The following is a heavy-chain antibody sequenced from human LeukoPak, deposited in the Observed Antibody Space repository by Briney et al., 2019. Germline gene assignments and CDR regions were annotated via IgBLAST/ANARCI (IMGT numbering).Heavy chain of an antibody. CDR3: ARGAAGYCSGGSCGYYYYYGMDV. D-gene: IGHD2-15*01. V-gene: IGHV4-61*01. J-gene: IGHJ6*04. CDR1: GGSVSSGSYY. Sequence: SETLSLTCTVSGGSVSSGSYYWSWIRQPPGKGLEWIGYIYYSGSTNYNPSLKSRVTISVDTSKNQSSLKLSSVTAADTAVYYCARGAAGYCSGGSCGYYYYYGMDVWGKGTTVTVSS. CDR2: IYYSGST.